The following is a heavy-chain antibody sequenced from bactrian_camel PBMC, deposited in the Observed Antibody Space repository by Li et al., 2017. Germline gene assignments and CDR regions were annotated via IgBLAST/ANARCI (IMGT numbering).Heavy chain of an antibody. J-gene: IGHJ4*01. Sequence: HVQLVESGGGDVEVGGSLTLSCAASGYTYARCMDWFRQAPGKEREVVATIFTASRSTYYADSVKDRFTVSQDKAKRQSYLEMNNLNPEDSAMYYCAADNVCLRIGTNITYNYWGQGTQVTVS. CDR2: IFTASRST. V-gene: IGHV3S55*01. CDR3: AADNVCLRIGTNITYNY. CDR1: GYTYARC. D-gene: IGHD1*01.